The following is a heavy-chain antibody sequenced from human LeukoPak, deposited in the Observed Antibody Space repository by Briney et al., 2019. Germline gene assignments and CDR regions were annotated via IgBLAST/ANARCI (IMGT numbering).Heavy chain of an antibody. V-gene: IGHV3-74*01. CDR2: VSSDASST. D-gene: IGHD2-15*01. CDR3: ARGGSWYFDH. J-gene: IGHJ4*02. Sequence: CVLRVSSDASSTRYADSVHARFTISRDNAKNKVSLQMNSLRAEDTAVYYCARGGSWYFDHWGQGTLVTVSS.